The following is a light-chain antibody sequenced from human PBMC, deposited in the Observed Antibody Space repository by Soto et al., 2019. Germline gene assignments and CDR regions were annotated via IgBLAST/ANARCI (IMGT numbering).Light chain of an antibody. V-gene: IGLV2-11*01. J-gene: IGLJ2*01. Sequence: QSALIQPPSVSGSPGQSVTISCTGTSSDVGSYDYVSWYQQHPGTVPKPMIYNVNTQPSGVPDRFSGSQSGTSATLGITGLQTGDEADYYCGTWDNSLSAVFGGGTKLTVL. CDR3: GTWDNSLSAV. CDR1: SSDVGSYDY. CDR2: NVN.